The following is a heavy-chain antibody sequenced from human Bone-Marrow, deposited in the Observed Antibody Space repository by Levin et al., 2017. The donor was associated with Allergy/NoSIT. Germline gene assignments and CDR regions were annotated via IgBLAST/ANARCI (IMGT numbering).Heavy chain of an antibody. J-gene: IGHJ5*02. D-gene: IGHD5/OR15-5a*01. Sequence: AGGSLRLSCTGSGFTFGDYVVSWVRQAPGKGLEWVGFIRSNTYGGAKEYAASVKGRFSISRDDFESTVYLQMNSLEIDDTGVYYCTRSLEGFDPWGQGTLVTVSS. V-gene: IGHV3-49*04. CDR3: TRSLEGFDP. CDR2: IRSNTYGGAK. CDR1: GFTFGDYV.